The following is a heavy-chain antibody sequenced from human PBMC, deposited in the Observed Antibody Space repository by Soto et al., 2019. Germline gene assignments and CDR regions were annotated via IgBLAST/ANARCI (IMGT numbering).Heavy chain of an antibody. CDR2: ISDSGSTT. CDR3: ARPDRDGYNYDY. J-gene: IGHJ4*02. Sequence: PGGSLRLSCAASGFTFSSYSMNWVRQTPGKGLEWVSGISDSGSTTYYADSVKGRFTISRDNSKNTLYLQMNSLRVEDTAVYYCARPDRDGYNYDYWGQGTLVTVSS. D-gene: IGHD5-12*01. V-gene: IGHV3-23*01. CDR1: GFTFSSYS.